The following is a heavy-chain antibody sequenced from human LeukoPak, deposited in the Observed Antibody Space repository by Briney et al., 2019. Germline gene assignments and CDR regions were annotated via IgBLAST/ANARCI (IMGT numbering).Heavy chain of an antibody. CDR2: ISGSGGIT. D-gene: IGHD3-22*01. V-gene: IGHV3-23*01. J-gene: IGHJ4*02. Sequence: GEALRLSCAGSGFTFGSYAIYWVRQAPGKGLEWVSGISGSGGITYFADSVKGRFTISRDNSRNTVYLQINSLRAEDTALYYCAKTRAGNSSGRDPGWPMDYWGQGTLVTVSS. CDR3: AKTRAGNSSGRDPGWPMDY. CDR1: GFTFGSYA.